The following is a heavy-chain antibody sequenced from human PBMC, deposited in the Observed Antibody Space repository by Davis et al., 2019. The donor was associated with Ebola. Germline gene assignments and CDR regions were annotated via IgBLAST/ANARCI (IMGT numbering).Heavy chain of an antibody. V-gene: IGHV4-34*01. Sequence: MPGGSLRLSCAVYSGSFSGYYWSWIRQPPGKGLEWIGEINHSGNTHCNPSLKSRLTISVDTSKNQFSLKLNSLTAADTAVYYCARETLIGSSTSFYYYYAMDVWGQGTTVTVSS. D-gene: IGHD2-2*01. CDR2: INHSGNT. CDR1: SGSFSGYY. CDR3: ARETLIGSSTSFYYYYAMDV. J-gene: IGHJ6*02.